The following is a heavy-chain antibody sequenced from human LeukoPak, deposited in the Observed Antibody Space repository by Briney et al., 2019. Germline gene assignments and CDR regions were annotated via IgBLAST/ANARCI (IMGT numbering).Heavy chain of an antibody. Sequence: GASVKVSCTAFGYTFTTYGINWVRQAPGQGLEWMGWIGPYNINTHYAQKVQGRVTMTTDTSTSTAYMELRSLRSDDTAAYYCARTRDCSKTNCYVMDPWGQGTLVTVSS. CDR3: ARTRDCSKTNCYVMDP. CDR1: GYTFTTYG. CDR2: IGPYNINT. J-gene: IGHJ5*02. D-gene: IGHD2-2*01. V-gene: IGHV1-18*04.